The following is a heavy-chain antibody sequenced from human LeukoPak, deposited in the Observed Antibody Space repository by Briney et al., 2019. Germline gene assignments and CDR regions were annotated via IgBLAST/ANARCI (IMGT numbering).Heavy chain of an antibody. D-gene: IGHD2-2*01. J-gene: IGHJ5*02. CDR2: IIPIFGIA. CDR3: ARDPYCSSTTCSHA. CDR1: GGSFNNYA. Sequence: SVKVSCKASGGSFNNYAISWVRQAPGQGLEWMGRIIPIFGIANSAQKFQGRVTITADKSTNTAYMELSSLRSEDTAVYYCARDPYCSSTTCSHAWGQGTLVTVSS. V-gene: IGHV1-69*04.